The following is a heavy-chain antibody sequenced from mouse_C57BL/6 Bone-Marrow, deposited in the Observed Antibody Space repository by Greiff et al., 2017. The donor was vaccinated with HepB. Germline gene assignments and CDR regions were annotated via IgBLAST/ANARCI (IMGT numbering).Heavy chain of an antibody. J-gene: IGHJ1*03. V-gene: IGHV10-1*01. CDR2: IRSKSNNYAT. Sequence: EVKLVESGGGLVQPKGSLKLSCAASGFSFNTYAMNWVRQAPGKGLEWVARIRSKSNNYATYYADSVKDRFTISRDDSESMLYLQMNNLKTEDTAMYYCVRRDDYHWYFDVWGTGTTVTVSS. CDR1: GFSFNTYA. D-gene: IGHD2-4*01. CDR3: VRRDDYHWYFDV.